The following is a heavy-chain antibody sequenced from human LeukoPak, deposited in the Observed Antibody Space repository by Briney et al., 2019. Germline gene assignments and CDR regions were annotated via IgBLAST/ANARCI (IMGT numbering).Heavy chain of an antibody. J-gene: IGHJ6*03. V-gene: IGHV4-4*07. CDR3: ARVTGAAAGIYYYYYYMDV. CDR1: GGSISGYF. D-gene: IGHD6-13*01. Sequence: SETLSLTCTVSGGSISGYFWSWIRQPAGKGLEWIGRIHTSGSTNYNPSLKSQVTMSVDTSKNQFSLKLSSVTAADTAVYYCARVTGAAAGIYYYYYYMDVWGKGTTVTVSS. CDR2: IHTSGST.